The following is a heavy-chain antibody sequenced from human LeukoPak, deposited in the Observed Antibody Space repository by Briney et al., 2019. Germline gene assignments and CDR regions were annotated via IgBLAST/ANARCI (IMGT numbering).Heavy chain of an antibody. CDR1: GFTFSSYA. CDR2: ISGSGGST. Sequence: GGSLRLSCAASGFTFSSYAMSWVRQAPGKGLEWVSVISGSGGSTYYADSVKGRFTISRDNSKNTLYLQMNSLRAEDTAVYYCAKGEWLFLFAFDIWGQGTMVTVSS. V-gene: IGHV3-23*01. D-gene: IGHD3-3*01. CDR3: AKGEWLFLFAFDI. J-gene: IGHJ3*02.